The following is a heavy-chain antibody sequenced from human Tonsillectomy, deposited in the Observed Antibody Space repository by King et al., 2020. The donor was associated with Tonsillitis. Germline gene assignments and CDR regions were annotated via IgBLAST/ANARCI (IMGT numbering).Heavy chain of an antibody. J-gene: IGHJ4*02. V-gene: IGHV3-30*03. CDR3: ARSRPGSSWYGGVY. CDR2: ISYDGDNE. D-gene: IGHD6-13*01. Sequence: VQLVESGGGVVQPGRSLRLSCAASGFTFSSYGMHWVRQAPGKGLEWMAVISYDGDNEYHADSVKGRFTISRDNSKNTLYLEMNSLRTEDTAVYYCARSRPGSSWYGGVYWGQGTRVTVSS. CDR1: GFTFSSYG.